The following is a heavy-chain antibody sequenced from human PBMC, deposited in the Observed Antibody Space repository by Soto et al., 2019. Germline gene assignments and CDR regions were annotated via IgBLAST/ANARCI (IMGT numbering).Heavy chain of an antibody. J-gene: IGHJ4*02. V-gene: IGHV1-46*01. CDR1: GYSITSHY. D-gene: IGHD3-10*02. CDR3: ARSYVRSPPIDY. CDR2: INPSDGTT. Sequence: QVQLVQSGAEAKKPGASVKVSCKASGYSITSHYMHWVRQARGQGLEWMGIINPSDGTTKYAQKFQGRLSMTGDTSTSTVSMELRSLRSEDTAVYYCARSYVRSPPIDYWGQGTLVTVSS.